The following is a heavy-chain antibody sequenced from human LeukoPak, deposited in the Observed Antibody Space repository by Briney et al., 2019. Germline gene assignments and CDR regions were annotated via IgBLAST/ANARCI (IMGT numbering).Heavy chain of an antibody. CDR1: GGSIRSSTYY. CDR3: ARLRRYGSGPGYGMDV. V-gene: IGHV4-39*01. D-gene: IGHD3-10*01. CDR2: IYYSGSA. Sequence: SETLSLTCTVSGGSIRSSTYYWGWIRQPPGKGPEWIGTIYYSGSANYNPSLRSRVTISVDTSKNQFSLKLSSVTAADTAVYYCARLRRYGSGPGYGMDVWGQGTTVTVSS. J-gene: IGHJ6*02.